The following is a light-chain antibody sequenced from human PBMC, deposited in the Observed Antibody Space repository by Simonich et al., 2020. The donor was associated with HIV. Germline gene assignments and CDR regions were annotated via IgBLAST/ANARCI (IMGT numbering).Light chain of an antibody. CDR3: QSYETSLSVWV. V-gene: IGLV1-40*01. Sequence: QSVLTQPPSVSGAPGQRVTISCTGSSSNIGAGYDVHWYQQLPGTAPKLLLYADSKRPAGVPDRFSASKSGTSASLAISGLQAEDEAEYYCQSYETSLSVWVFGGGTKLTVL. CDR2: ADS. CDR1: SSNIGAGYD. J-gene: IGLJ3*02.